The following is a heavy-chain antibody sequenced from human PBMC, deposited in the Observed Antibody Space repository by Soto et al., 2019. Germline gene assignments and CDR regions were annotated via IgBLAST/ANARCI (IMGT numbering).Heavy chain of an antibody. Sequence: SETLSLTCAVYGGSFSGYYWSWIRQPPGKGLEWIGEINHSGSTNYNPSLKSRVTISVDTSKNQFSLKLSSVTAADTAVYYCGRNRGKIRNVRGGWFDPWGQGTLVTVSS. CDR1: GGSFSGYY. V-gene: IGHV4-34*01. CDR3: GRNRGKIRNVRGGWFDP. J-gene: IGHJ5*02. D-gene: IGHD1-1*01. CDR2: INHSGST.